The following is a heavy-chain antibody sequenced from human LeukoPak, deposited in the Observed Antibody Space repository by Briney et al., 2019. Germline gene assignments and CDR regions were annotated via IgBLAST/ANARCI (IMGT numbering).Heavy chain of an antibody. Sequence: SETQSLTQAVSGVSFSTYYWSWIRQSPEKGLEWIGEVNHSGYTNYNPSLKGRVTISGDTSKNQFSLKLSSVTAADTAVYYCARQLYGSDYWGQGTLVTVSS. J-gene: IGHJ4*02. CDR3: ARQLYGSDY. CDR2: VNHSGYT. CDR1: GVSFSTYY. V-gene: IGHV4-34*01. D-gene: IGHD4-17*01.